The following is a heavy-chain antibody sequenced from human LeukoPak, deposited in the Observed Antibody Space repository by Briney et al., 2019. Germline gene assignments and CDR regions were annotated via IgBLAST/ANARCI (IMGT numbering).Heavy chain of an antibody. CDR2: ISAYNGNT. J-gene: IGHJ5*02. V-gene: IGHV1-18*01. CDR1: GYTFTSYG. CDR3: ARDSDSIAARLSWFDP. D-gene: IGHD6-6*01. Sequence: GASVKVSCKASGYTFTSYGISWVRQAPGQGLEWMGWISAYNGNTNYAQKLQGRVTMTTDTSTSTAYMELRSLRSDDTAVYYCARDSDSIAARLSWFDPWGQGTLVTVSS.